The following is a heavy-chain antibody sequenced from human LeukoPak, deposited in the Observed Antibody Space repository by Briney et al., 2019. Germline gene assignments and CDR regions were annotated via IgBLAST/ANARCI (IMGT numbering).Heavy chain of an antibody. J-gene: IGHJ4*02. D-gene: IGHD3-22*01. Sequence: GGSLRLSCAASGFTFSSYAMSWVRQAPGKGLEWVSAISGSGGSTYYADSVKGRFTISRDNSKNTLYLQMNSLRAEDTAVYYCVKDSFDDTSGYVDRFDYWGQGTLVTVSS. V-gene: IGHV3-23*01. CDR1: GFTFSSYA. CDR2: ISGSGGST. CDR3: VKDSFDDTSGYVDRFDY.